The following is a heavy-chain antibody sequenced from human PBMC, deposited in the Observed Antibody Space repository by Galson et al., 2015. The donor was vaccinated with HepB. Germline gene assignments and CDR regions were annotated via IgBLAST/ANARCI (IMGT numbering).Heavy chain of an antibody. J-gene: IGHJ4*02. Sequence: SLRLSCAASGFTFSGSAMHWVRQASGKGLEWVGRIRSKANSYATAYAASVKGRFTISRDDSKNTAYLQMNSLKTEDTAVYYCTRLTQAVAGTYPSASNDYWGQGTLVTVSS. V-gene: IGHV3-73*01. CDR2: IRSKANSYAT. CDR1: GFTFSGSA. CDR3: TRLTQAVAGTYPSASNDY. D-gene: IGHD6-19*01.